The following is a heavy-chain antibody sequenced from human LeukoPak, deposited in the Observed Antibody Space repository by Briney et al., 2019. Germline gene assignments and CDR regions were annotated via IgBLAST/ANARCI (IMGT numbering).Heavy chain of an antibody. D-gene: IGHD3-10*01. V-gene: IGHV4-61*01. Sequence: PSETLSLTCTVSGGSVNSGSYYWNWIRQPPGKGLEWIGYIYYSGSTYYNPSLKSRVTISVDTSKNQFSLKLSSVTAADTAVYYCARFHGDWFDPWGQGTLVTVSS. CDR2: IYYSGST. J-gene: IGHJ5*02. CDR1: GGSVNSGSYY. CDR3: ARFHGDWFDP.